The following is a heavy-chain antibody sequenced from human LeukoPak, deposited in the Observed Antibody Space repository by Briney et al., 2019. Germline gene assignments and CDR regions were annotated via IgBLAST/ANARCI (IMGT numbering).Heavy chain of an antibody. CDR3: ARVHVDSYYYYGMDV. D-gene: IGHD3-16*01. V-gene: IGHV4-59*01. Sequence: SETLSLTCTVSGGSISSYYWSRIRQPPGKGLEWIGYIYYSGSTNYNPSLKSRVTISVDTSKNQFSLKLSSVTAADTAVYYCARVHVDSYYYYGMDVWGQGTTVTVSS. J-gene: IGHJ6*02. CDR1: GGSISSYY. CDR2: IYYSGST.